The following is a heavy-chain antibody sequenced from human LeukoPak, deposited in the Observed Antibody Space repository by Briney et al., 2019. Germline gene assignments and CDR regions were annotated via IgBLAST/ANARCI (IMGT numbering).Heavy chain of an antibody. V-gene: IGHV3-30-3*01. J-gene: IGHJ6*02. CDR1: GFTFSTYA. D-gene: IGHD3-9*01. CDR2: ISYDGSNK. CDR3: ASRYEVLTGMLADYYYAMDV. Sequence: GGSLRLSCAASGFTFSTYAMHWVRQAPGKGLEWVAVISYDGSNKYYAESVKGRFTISRDNSKNSLYLQMNSLRAEDTAVYYCASRYEVLTGMLADYYYAMDVWGQGTTVTVSS.